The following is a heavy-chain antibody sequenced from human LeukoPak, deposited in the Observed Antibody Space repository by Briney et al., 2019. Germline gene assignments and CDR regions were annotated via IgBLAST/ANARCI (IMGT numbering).Heavy chain of an antibody. CDR1: GFTFSSYA. J-gene: IGHJ4*02. Sequence: PGGSLRLSCVASGFTFSSYAMSWVRQAPGKGLEWVSGISGTGGRIDYADSVKGRFTISRDNSQKRLYLQMNSLRVEDTAVYYCAKWTNIVVMTAVIDHWGQGTRVTVSS. D-gene: IGHD2-21*02. V-gene: IGHV3-23*01. CDR3: AKWTNIVVMTAVIDH. CDR2: ISGTGGRI.